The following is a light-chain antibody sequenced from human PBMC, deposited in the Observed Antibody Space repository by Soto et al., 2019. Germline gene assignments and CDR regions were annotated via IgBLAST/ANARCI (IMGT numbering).Light chain of an antibody. Sequence: ENVLTQSPGTLSLSPGERATLSCRASQSLSSTYLAWYQQKPGQAPRLLMYEASSRATGIPDRFTGSGSGTDFTLTISRLEPEDFAVYSCQQFGSSPYTFGQGNKLEI. CDR2: EAS. CDR3: QQFGSSPYT. CDR1: QSLSSTY. V-gene: IGKV3-20*01. J-gene: IGKJ2*01.